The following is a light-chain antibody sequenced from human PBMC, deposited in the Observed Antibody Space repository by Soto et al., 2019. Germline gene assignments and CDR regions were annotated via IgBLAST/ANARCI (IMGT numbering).Light chain of an antibody. CDR2: RAS. Sequence: DVQMTQSPSTLSASVGDRVTITCRASQSVNTWLAWFQQKPGKAPKVLIYRASNLEIGVPSRFSGSGSGTEFILTISSLQPDYFATYYCQQYSGYPWTFGQGTKVEIK. V-gene: IGKV1-5*03. CDR3: QQYSGYPWT. J-gene: IGKJ1*01. CDR1: QSVNTW.